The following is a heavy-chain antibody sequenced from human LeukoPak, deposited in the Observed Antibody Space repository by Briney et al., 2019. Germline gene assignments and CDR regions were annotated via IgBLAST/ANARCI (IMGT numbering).Heavy chain of an antibody. CDR3: ARHLTGDFDY. V-gene: IGHV4-39*01. CDR2: IYYSGST. J-gene: IGHJ4*02. D-gene: IGHD7-27*01. Sequence: SETLSLTCTVSGGSISSYYWGWIRQPPGKGLEWIGSIYYSGSTYYNPSLKSRVTISVDTSKNQFSLKLSSVTAADTAVYYCARHLTGDFDYWGQGTLVTVSS. CDR1: GGSISSYY.